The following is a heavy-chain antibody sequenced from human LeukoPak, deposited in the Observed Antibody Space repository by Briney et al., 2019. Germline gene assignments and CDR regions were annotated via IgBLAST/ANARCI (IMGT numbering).Heavy chain of an antibody. D-gene: IGHD5-12*01. CDR3: AKRGYSGYDLDY. CDR2: ISYDGTNK. Sequence: GGSLRLSCAASGFTFSSYVMHWVRQAPGKGLEWVAGISYDGTNKHYADSVKGRSTISRDNSKNTLFLQMNSLRPEDTAVHYCAKRGYSGYDLDYWGQGTLVTVSS. J-gene: IGHJ4*02. V-gene: IGHV3-30*18. CDR1: GFTFSSYV.